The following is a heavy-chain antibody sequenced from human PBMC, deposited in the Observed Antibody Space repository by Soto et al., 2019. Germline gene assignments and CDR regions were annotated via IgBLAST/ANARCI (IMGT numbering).Heavy chain of an antibody. D-gene: IGHD2-15*01. CDR1: GFSLNTNGMG. J-gene: IGHJ6*02. Sequence: QITLKESGPTLVRPTQTLTLTCSFSGFSLNTNGMGVGWIRQPPGKALEWLAFIYWDEYKRYSPSLKTRLTVTTDTSKSEVVLTLTNLDPLDTGTYHCAGWNYDSGFDVWGQGTTVTVSS. CDR2: IYWDEYK. CDR3: AGWNYDSGFDV. V-gene: IGHV2-5*02.